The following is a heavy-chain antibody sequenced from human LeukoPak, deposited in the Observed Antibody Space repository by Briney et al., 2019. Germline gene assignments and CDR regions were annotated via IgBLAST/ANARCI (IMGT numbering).Heavy chain of an antibody. V-gene: IGHV3-30*18. CDR3: AKVRWDNSGWYYLDY. CDR2: ITYDGSNK. J-gene: IGHJ4*02. CDR1: GFTFSSFG. Sequence: GGSLRLSCAASGFTFSSFGMHWVRQAPGKGLEWVAVITYDGSNKYYTDSVKGRFTISRDNSKSTLYLQMNSLRAEDTAVYYCAKVRWDNSGWYYLDYWGQGTLVTVSS. D-gene: IGHD6-19*01.